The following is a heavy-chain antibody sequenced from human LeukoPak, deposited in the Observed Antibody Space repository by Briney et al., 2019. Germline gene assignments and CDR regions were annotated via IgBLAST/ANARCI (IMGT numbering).Heavy chain of an antibody. J-gene: IGHJ4*02. CDR3: ARGFYDVLTGYPYYFDC. V-gene: IGHV4-61*01. CDR2: IYYSGST. D-gene: IGHD3-9*01. CDR1: GGSVNSRSYS. Sequence: SETLSITFTVTGGSVNSRSYSWSWNRQPPGKGLKRIGYIYYSGSTNYSPSLKSRVTISVDTSKNQFSLKLSSVTAADTAVFYCARGFYDVLTGYPYYFDCWGQGILVTVSS.